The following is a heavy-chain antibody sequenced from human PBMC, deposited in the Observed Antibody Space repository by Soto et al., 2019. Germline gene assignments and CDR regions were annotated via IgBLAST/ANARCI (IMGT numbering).Heavy chain of an antibody. D-gene: IGHD2-8*01. J-gene: IGHJ5*02. CDR1: GFTFSRYS. V-gene: IGHV3-21*01. CDR3: ARDSGVLMVYATHNWFDP. CDR2: ISSSSSYI. Sequence: GGSLRLSCAASGFTFSRYSMNWVRQAPGKGLEWVSSISSSSSYIYYADSVKGRFTISRDNAKNSLYLQMNSLRAEDTAVYYCARDSGVLMVYATHNWFDPWGQGTLVTVSS.